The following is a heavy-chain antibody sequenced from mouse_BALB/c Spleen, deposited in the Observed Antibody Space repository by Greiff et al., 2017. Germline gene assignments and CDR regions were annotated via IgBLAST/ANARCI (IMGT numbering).Heavy chain of an antibody. J-gene: IGHJ4*01. Sequence: QVQLQQPGAELVRPGASVKLSCKASGYTFTSYWINWVKQRPGQGLEWIGNIYPSDSYTNYNQKFKDKATLTVDKSSSTAYMQLSSPTSEDSAVYYCTRNGGYAMDYWGQGTSVTVSS. CDR1: GYTFTSYW. CDR2: IYPSDSYT. V-gene: IGHV1-69*02. CDR3: TRNGGYAMDY.